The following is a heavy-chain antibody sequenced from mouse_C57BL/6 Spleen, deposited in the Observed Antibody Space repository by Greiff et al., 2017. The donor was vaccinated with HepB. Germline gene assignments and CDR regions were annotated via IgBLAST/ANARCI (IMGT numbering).Heavy chain of an antibody. CDR2: IYPGDGDT. V-gene: IGHV1-82*01. CDR1: GYAFSSSW. CDR3: ARYYYGSSYAMDY. D-gene: IGHD1-1*01. Sequence: LVESGASVKISCKASGYAFSSSWMNWVKQRPGKGLEWIGRIYPGDGDTNYNGKFKGKATLTADKSSSTAYMQLSSLTSEDSAVYFCARYYYGSSYAMDYWGQGTSVTVSS. J-gene: IGHJ4*01.